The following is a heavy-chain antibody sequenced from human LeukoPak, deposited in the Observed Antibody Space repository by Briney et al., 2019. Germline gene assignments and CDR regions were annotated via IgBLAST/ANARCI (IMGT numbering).Heavy chain of an antibody. CDR3: ARGYGTFDF. Sequence: SETLSLTCAVSGGSISSSNWWSWVRQPPGKGLEWIGEISHSGSTYYNPSLKSRVTMSVDRSKNHFSLKLNSVTAADTAVYYCARGYGTFDFWGQGILVTVSS. D-gene: IGHD5-18*01. J-gene: IGHJ4*02. V-gene: IGHV4-4*02. CDR1: GGSISSSNW. CDR2: ISHSGST.